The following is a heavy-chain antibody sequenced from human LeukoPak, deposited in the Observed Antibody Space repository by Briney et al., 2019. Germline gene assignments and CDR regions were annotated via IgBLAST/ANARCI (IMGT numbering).Heavy chain of an antibody. D-gene: IGHD3-22*01. V-gene: IGHV1-18*01. CDR3: AREPLRVVVQNWFDP. Sequence: ASVKVSCKASGGTFSSYAISWVRQAPGQGLEWMGWISAYNGNTNYAQKLQGRVTMTTDTSTSTAYMELRSLRSDDTAVYYCAREPLRVVVQNWFDPWGQGTLVTVSS. CDR2: ISAYNGNT. J-gene: IGHJ5*02. CDR1: GGTFSSYA.